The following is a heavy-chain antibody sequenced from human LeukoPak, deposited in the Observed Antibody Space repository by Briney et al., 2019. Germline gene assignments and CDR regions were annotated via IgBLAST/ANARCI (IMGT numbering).Heavy chain of an antibody. CDR2: ILSSGGKT. J-gene: IGHJ4*02. D-gene: IGHD1-14*01. CDR3: TRNGRNLDY. CDR1: GFAFSDYT. Sequence: GGPLRLSCVASGFAFSDYTMTWVRQAPGKGLEWVPSILSSGGKTFYADSVKGRFTVSRDNSKNTLFLQMNSLRAEDTALYYCTRNGRNLDYWGQGTLVTVSS. V-gene: IGHV3-23*01.